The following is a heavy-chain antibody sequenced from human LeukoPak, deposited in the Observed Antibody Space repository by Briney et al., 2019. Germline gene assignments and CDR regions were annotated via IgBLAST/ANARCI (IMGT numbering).Heavy chain of an antibody. Sequence: GGSLRLSCAASGFTVSSNYMSWVRQAPGKGLEWVSVIYSGGSTYYADSVKGRFTVSRDNSKNTLYLQMNSLRAEDTAVYYCARDDVAVAGTDYWGQGTLVTVSS. V-gene: IGHV3-53*01. CDR2: IYSGGST. D-gene: IGHD6-19*01. CDR3: ARDDVAVAGTDY. J-gene: IGHJ4*02. CDR1: GFTVSSNY.